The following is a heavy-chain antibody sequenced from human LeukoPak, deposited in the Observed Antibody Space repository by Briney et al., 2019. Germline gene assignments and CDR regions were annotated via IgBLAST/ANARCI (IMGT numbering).Heavy chain of an antibody. V-gene: IGHV1-18*01. J-gene: IGHJ6*02. CDR3: ARRVGTSRDYYYGMDV. CDR2: ISAYNGNT. CDR1: GYTFTSYG. Sequence: ASVTVSCTASGYTFTSYGISWVRQAPGQGLEWMRWISAYNGNTNYAQKLQGRVTMTTDTSTSTAYMELRSLRSDDTAVYYCARRVGTSRDYYYGMDVWGQGTTVTVSS.